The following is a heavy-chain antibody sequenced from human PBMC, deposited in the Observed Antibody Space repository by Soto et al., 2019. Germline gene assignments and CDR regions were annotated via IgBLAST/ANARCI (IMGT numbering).Heavy chain of an antibody. D-gene: IGHD4-17*01. J-gene: IGHJ4*02. CDR3: ARVLQPEHYYGEYSYFDY. CDR1: GGSISSYY. Sequence: PSETLSLTCTVSGGSISSYYWSWIRQPPGKGLEWIGYIYYSGSTYYNPSLKSRVTISVDTSKNQFSLKLSSVTAADTAVYYCARVLQPEHYYGEYSYFDYWGQGTLVTVSS. V-gene: IGHV4-59*12. CDR2: IYYSGST.